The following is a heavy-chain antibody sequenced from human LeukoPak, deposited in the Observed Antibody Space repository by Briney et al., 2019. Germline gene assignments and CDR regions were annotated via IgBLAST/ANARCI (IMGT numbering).Heavy chain of an antibody. J-gene: IGHJ6*02. CDR3: ARATGPRNYYDSSGYWFSNYYYYGMDV. Sequence: PGGSLRLSCAASGFTVSSNYMSWVRQAPGKGLEWVSVIYSGGSTYYADSVKGRFTISRDNSKNTLYLQMNSLRAEDTAVYYCARATGPRNYYDSSGYWFSNYYYYGMDVWCQGTTVTVSS. V-gene: IGHV3-66*02. CDR2: IYSGGST. D-gene: IGHD3-22*01. CDR1: GFTVSSNY.